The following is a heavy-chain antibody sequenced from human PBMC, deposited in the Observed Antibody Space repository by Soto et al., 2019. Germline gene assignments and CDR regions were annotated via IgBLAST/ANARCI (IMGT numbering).Heavy chain of an antibody. Sequence: QVQLVQSGAEVKKPGSSVKVSCKASGGSLSNYGISWVRQAPGQGLEWMGGIIPVFGTANYAQKFQGRVTITADESTRIVYMDVTSLRSEDTAVYYCERGDATKIVVTTYYAMDVWGQGTTVTVS. CDR2: IIPVFGTA. D-gene: IGHD3-9*01. J-gene: IGHJ6*02. CDR3: ERGDATKIVVTTYYAMDV. V-gene: IGHV1-69*12. CDR1: GGSLSNYG.